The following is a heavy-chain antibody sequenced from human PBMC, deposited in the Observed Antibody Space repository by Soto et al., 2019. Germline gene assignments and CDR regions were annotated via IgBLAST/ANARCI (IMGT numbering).Heavy chain of an antibody. V-gene: IGHV1-18*01. J-gene: IGHJ6*02. CDR3: ARDRENYDFWSGYQRGGGMDV. CDR1: GYTFTSYA. CDR2: ISAYNGNT. Sequence: ASVKVCCKASGYTFTSYAISWERQAPGQGLEWMGWISAYNGNTNYAQKLKGRVTMTTDTSTSTAYMELRSLRSDDTAVYYCARDRENYDFWSGYQRGGGMDVWG. D-gene: IGHD3-3*01.